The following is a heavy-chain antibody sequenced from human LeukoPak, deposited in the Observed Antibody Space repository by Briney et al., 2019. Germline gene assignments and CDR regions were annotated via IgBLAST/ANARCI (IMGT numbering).Heavy chain of an antibody. CDR1: EFSVGSNY. J-gene: IGHJ3*02. CDR3: AAAAGFRGAFDI. CDR2: IRYDGSNK. D-gene: IGHD6-13*01. V-gene: IGHV3-30*02. Sequence: GGSLRLSCAASEFSVGSNYMTWVRQAPGKGLEWVAFIRYDGSNKYYADSVKGRFTISRDNSKNTLYLQMNSLRAEDTAVYYCAAAAGFRGAFDIWGQGTMVTVSS.